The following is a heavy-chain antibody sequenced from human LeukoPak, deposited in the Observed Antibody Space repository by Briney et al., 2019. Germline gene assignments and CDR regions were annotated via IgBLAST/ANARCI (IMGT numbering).Heavy chain of an antibody. Sequence: PSETLSLTCTVSGDSISSYYWSWIRQPPGKGLEWIGYIYYSGSTNYNPSLKSRVTISVDTSKNQFSLKLSSVTAADTAVYYCASSDSSGYYYSFDYWGQGTLVTVSS. D-gene: IGHD3-22*01. CDR1: GDSISSYY. J-gene: IGHJ4*02. CDR2: IYYSGST. CDR3: ASSDSSGYYYSFDY. V-gene: IGHV4-59*01.